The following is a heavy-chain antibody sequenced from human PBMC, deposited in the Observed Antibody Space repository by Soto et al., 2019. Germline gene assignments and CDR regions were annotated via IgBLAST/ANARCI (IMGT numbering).Heavy chain of an antibody. CDR1: GFTFNNYA. J-gene: IGHJ4*02. Sequence: EVQLLESGGGLVQPGGSLRLSCAASGFTFNNYAMSWVRQAPGKGLEWVSAISGSGGSTHYADSVKGRFTISTDNSKNTLCLQMNRLRAEDTAVYYCAKLASGHYCTNGVCLLYYCDYWGQGAQVTVSS. V-gene: IGHV3-23*01. D-gene: IGHD2-8*01. CDR2: ISGSGGST. CDR3: AKLASGHYCTNGVCLLYYCDY.